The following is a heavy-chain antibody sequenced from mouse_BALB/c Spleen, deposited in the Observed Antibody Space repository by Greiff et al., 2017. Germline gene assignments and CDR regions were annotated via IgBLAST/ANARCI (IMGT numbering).Heavy chain of an antibody. CDR1: GFNIKDTY. J-gene: IGHJ3*01. CDR2: IDPANGNT. V-gene: IGHV14-3*02. Sequence: EVKLQESGAELVKPGASVKLSCTASGFNIKDTYMHWVKQRPEQGLEWIGRIDPANGNTKYDPKFQGKATITADTSSNTAYLQLSSLTSEDTAVYYCAPVYYPVAYWGQGTLVTVSA. CDR3: APVYYPVAY. D-gene: IGHD1-1*01.